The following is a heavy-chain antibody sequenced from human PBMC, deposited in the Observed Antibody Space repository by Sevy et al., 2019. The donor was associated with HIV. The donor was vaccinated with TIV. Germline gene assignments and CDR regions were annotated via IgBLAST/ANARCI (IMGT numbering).Heavy chain of an antibody. D-gene: IGHD5-12*01. Sequence: SETLSLTCTVSGGSISSGGYYWSWIRQHPGKGLEWIGYIYYSGSTYYNPSLKSRVTISVDTSKNQFSLKLSSVTAADTAVYDCARGPWKMATIGGDIWGQGTMVTVSS. V-gene: IGHV4-31*03. CDR1: GGSISSGGYY. CDR2: IYYSGST. J-gene: IGHJ3*02. CDR3: ARGPWKMATIGGDI.